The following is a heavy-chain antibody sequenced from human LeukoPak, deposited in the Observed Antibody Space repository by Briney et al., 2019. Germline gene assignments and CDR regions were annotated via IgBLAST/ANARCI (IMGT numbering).Heavy chain of an antibody. CDR2: ISSSGSTI. CDR3: ARDGLDYYGSGSYYNLYYFDY. Sequence: GGSLRLSCAASGFTFSDYYMSWIRQAPGKGLEWVSYISSSGSTIYYADSVKGLFTISRDNTKNSLYLQMNSLRAEDTAVYYCARDGLDYYGSGSYYNLYYFDYWGQGTLVTVSS. CDR1: GFTFSDYY. J-gene: IGHJ4*02. D-gene: IGHD3-10*01. V-gene: IGHV3-11*01.